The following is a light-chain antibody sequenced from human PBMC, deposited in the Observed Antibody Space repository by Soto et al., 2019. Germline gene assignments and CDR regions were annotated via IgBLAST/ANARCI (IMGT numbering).Light chain of an antibody. CDR3: QLYGGSHMFS. J-gene: IGKJ2*01. V-gene: IGKV3-20*01. CDR1: QTVRNNY. CDR2: DAS. Sequence: EFVLTQSPGTLSLSPGERATLSCRASQTVRNNYLAWYQQKPGQAPRLLIYDASSRATGIPDRFSGGGSGTDFTLTISRLEPEDFAVYYCQLYGGSHMFSFCQGTKLEIK.